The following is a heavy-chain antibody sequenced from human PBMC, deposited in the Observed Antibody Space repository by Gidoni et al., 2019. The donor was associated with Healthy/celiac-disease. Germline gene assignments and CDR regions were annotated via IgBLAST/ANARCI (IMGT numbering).Heavy chain of an antibody. CDR3: ARDADTAMVPYYYYYMDV. D-gene: IGHD5-18*01. Sequence: QVQLVESGGGVVQPGRSLRLSCAASGFTFSSYGMHWVRQAPGKGLEWVAVIWYDGSNKYYADSVKGRFTISRDHSKNTLYLQMNSLRAEDTAVYYCARDADTAMVPYYYYYMDVWGKGTTVTVSS. J-gene: IGHJ6*03. CDR1: GFTFSSYG. V-gene: IGHV3-33*01. CDR2: IWYDGSNK.